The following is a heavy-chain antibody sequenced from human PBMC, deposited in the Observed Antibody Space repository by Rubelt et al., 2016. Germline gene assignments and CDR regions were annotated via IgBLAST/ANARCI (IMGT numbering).Heavy chain of an antibody. CDR2: IYYCGST. D-gene: IGHD6-13*01. Sequence: QVQLQESGPGLVKPSQTLSLTCTVSGGSISSGGYYWSWIRQHPGKGLEWIGYIYYCGSTFYNPSLKSRVTISVEPAKNQFSLTLGSLTAADTAVYYCARLVSSSWLFDYWGQGTLVTVSS. CDR1: GGSISSGGYY. CDR3: ARLVSSSWLFDY. V-gene: IGHV4-31*03. J-gene: IGHJ4*02.